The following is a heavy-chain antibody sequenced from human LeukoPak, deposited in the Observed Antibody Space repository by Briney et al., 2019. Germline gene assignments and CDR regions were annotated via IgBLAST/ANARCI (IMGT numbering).Heavy chain of an antibody. Sequence: PSETLSLTCTVSGGSISSYYWSWIRQPPGKGLEWIGYIYYSGSTNYNPSLKSRVTISVDTSKNQFSLKLSSVTAADTAVYYCARALGTNDFWSGYYTSPTFDYWGQGTLVTVSS. CDR2: IYYSGST. V-gene: IGHV4-59*01. CDR3: ARALGTNDFWSGYYTSPTFDY. CDR1: GGSISSYY. J-gene: IGHJ4*02. D-gene: IGHD3-3*01.